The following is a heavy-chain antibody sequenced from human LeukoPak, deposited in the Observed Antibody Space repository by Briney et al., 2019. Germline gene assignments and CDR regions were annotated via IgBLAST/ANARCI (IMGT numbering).Heavy chain of an antibody. D-gene: IGHD6-19*01. Sequence: GGSLRLSCAASGFTFSSYSMNWVRQAPGKGLEWVSSISSSSSYIYYADSVKGRFTISRDNAKNSLYLQMNSLRAEDTAVYCCALGTYSSGWYYGYWGQGTLVTVSS. J-gene: IGHJ4*02. V-gene: IGHV3-21*01. CDR3: ALGTYSSGWYYGY. CDR1: GFTFSSYS. CDR2: ISSSSSYI.